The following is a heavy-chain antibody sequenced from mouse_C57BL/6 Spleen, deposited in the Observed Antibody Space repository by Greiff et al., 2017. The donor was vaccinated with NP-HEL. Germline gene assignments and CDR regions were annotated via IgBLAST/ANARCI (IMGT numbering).Heavy chain of an antibody. V-gene: IGHV5-6*01. Sequence: EVQVVESGGDLVKPGGSLKLSCAASGFTFSSYGMSWVRQTPDKRLEWVATISSGGSYTYYPDSVKGRFTISRDNAKNTLYLQMSSLKSEDTAMYYCARKFITTVVATRSFDYWGQGTTLTVSS. J-gene: IGHJ2*01. CDR2: ISSGGSYT. D-gene: IGHD1-1*01. CDR3: ARKFITTVVATRSFDY. CDR1: GFTFSSYG.